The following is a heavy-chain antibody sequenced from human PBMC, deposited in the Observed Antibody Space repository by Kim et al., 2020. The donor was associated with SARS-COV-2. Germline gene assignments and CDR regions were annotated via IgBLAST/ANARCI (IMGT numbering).Heavy chain of an antibody. CDR1: GYTFTGYY. V-gene: IGHV1-2*02. Sequence: ASVKVSCKASGYTFTGYYMHWVRQAPGQGLEWMGWINPNSGGTNYAQKFQGRVTMTRDTSISTAYMELSRLRSDDTAVYYCARDGRDVVAGTRGVWFDPWGQGTLVTVSS. D-gene: IGHD6-19*01. CDR2: INPNSGGT. CDR3: ARDGRDVVAGTRGVWFDP. J-gene: IGHJ5*02.